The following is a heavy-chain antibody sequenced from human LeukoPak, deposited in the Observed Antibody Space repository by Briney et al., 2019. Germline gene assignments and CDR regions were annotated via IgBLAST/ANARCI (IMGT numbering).Heavy chain of an antibody. J-gene: IGHJ4*02. CDR1: GFTFSSNW. CDR2: INEDGSTT. Sequence: GGSLRLSCAASGFTFSSNWMHWVRQAPGKGLVWVSRINEDGSTTNYADSVKGRSTIFRDNAKNTLYLQMNSLRAEDTAVYYRAKDLAVVVPAAPFDYWGQGTLVTVSS. V-gene: IGHV3-74*01. CDR3: AKDLAVVVPAAPFDY. D-gene: IGHD2-2*01.